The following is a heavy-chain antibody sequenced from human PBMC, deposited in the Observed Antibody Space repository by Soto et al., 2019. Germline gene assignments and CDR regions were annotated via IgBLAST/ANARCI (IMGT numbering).Heavy chain of an antibody. V-gene: IGHV4-34*01. CDR3: ARVDDY. J-gene: IGHJ4*02. CDR1: GGPFSGHF. Sequence: QVQLQQWGAGLLKPSETLSLTCAVYGGPFSGHFWSWVRQPPGKGLEWIGEIKHSGSTKYNPSLTGRVTLSVDTSKNQFSLNLSSVTAADTAVYYCARVDDYWGQGTLVTVSS. CDR2: IKHSGST.